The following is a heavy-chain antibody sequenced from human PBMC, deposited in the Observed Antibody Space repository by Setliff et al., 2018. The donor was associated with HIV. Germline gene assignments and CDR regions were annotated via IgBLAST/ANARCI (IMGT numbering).Heavy chain of an antibody. CDR3: TTDVAEKIHYYSDSSGYFYIDY. CDR1: GFTVSSYY. Sequence: PGGSLRLSCAASGFTVSSYYMAWVRQAPGKGLEWVSTIYSDGSTYHADSVKGRFTVSRDNAKNSLYLQMNSLKTEDTAVYFCTTDVAEKIHYYSDSSGYFYIDYWGQGTLVTVSS. CDR2: IYSDGST. D-gene: IGHD3-22*01. J-gene: IGHJ4*02. V-gene: IGHV3-53*01.